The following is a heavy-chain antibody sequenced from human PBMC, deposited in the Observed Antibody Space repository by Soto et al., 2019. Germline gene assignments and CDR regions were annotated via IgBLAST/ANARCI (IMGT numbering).Heavy chain of an antibody. V-gene: IGHV3-23*01. J-gene: IGHJ6*02. D-gene: IGHD3-10*01. CDR2: VSGRGVYT. CDR1: GFTFNNYA. Sequence: VQLLESGGGLVQPGGSLRLSCAASGFTFNNYAMNWVCQAPGKGLEWVSAVSGRGVYTYYADSVKGRFTISKDISKSTLFVQMNSLRADDTAVYYCAKACRSGSYLRCMDVWGQGTTVTVSS. CDR3: AKACRSGSYLRCMDV.